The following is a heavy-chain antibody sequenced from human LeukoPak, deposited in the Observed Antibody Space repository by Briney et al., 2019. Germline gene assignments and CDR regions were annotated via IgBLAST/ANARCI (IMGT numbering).Heavy chain of an antibody. V-gene: IGHV3-66*01. J-gene: IGHJ3*02. CDR2: IYSGGST. CDR1: RFTVSSNY. Sequence: PGGSLRLSCAASRFTVSSNYMSWVRQAPGKGLEWVSVIYSGGSTYYADSVKGRFTISRDNPKNTLYLQMNSLRAEDTAVYYCAGGYCSGGSCIDAFDIWGQGTMVTVSS. CDR3: AGGYCSGGSCIDAFDI. D-gene: IGHD2-15*01.